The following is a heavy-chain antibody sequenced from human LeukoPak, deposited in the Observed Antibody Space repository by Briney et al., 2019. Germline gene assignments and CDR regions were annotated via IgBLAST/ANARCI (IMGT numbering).Heavy chain of an antibody. CDR1: GFTFRSYA. V-gene: IGHV3-23*01. D-gene: IGHD6-13*01. CDR2: VSGSGTST. J-gene: IGHJ4*02. CDR3: AKGRAATGTGGRYFGF. Sequence: PGGPLRLSCAASGFTFRSYAMSWVRQAPGKGLEWVSSVSGSGTSTYYADSVKGRFTISRDNSKNTLYLQMNSLRAEDTAVYYCAKGRAATGTGGRYFGFWGQGTLVTVSS.